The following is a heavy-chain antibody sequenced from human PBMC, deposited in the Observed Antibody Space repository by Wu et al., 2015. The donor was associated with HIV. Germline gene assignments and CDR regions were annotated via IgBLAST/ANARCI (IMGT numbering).Heavy chain of an antibody. D-gene: IGHD2-2*01. CDR2: INPSGGST. CDR3: ARDFTSIVVVPAATHFDY. V-gene: IGHV1-46*03. J-gene: IGHJ4*02. Sequence: QVQLVQSGAEVKKPGASVKVSCKASGYTFTSYYMHWVRQAPGQGLEWMGIINPSGGSTSYAQKFQGRVTMTRDTSTSTVYMELSSLRSEDTAVYYCARDFTSIVVVPAATHFDYWAREPWSPSPQ. CDR1: GYTFTSYY.